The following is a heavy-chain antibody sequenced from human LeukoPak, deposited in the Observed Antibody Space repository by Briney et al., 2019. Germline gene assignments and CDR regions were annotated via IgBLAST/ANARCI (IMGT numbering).Heavy chain of an antibody. D-gene: IGHD3-10*01. Sequence: KPSETLSLTCTVSGGSISSSSYYWGWIRQPPGKGLEWIGSIYYSGSTYYNPSLKSRVTISVDTSKNQFSLKLSSVTAADTAVYYCARGKILLWFGELSLFDYWGQGTLVTVSS. V-gene: IGHV4-39*01. CDR1: GGSISSSSYY. J-gene: IGHJ4*02. CDR2: IYYSGST. CDR3: ARGKILLWFGELSLFDY.